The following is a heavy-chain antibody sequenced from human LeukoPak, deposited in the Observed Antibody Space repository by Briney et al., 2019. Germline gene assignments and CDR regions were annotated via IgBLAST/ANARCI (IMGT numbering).Heavy chain of an antibody. CDR1: GGTFSSYA. CDR2: INPNSGGT. CDR3: AREEGTGYGDDHNWFDP. J-gene: IGHJ5*02. D-gene: IGHD4-17*01. V-gene: IGHV1-2*02. Sequence: ASVKVSCKASGGTFSSYAISWVRQAPGQGLEWMGWINPNSGGTNYAQKFQGRVTMTRDTSISTAYMELSRLRSDDTAVYYCAREEGTGYGDDHNWFDPWGQGTLVTVSS.